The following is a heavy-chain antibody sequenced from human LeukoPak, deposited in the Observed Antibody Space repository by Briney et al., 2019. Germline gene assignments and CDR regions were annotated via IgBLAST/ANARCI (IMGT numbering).Heavy chain of an antibody. J-gene: IGHJ5*01. V-gene: IGHV4-59*03. CDR2: IHYSGSS. CDR1: GDSTNNFY. CDR3: ALAPNSNWFDF. Sequence: PSETLSLTCTVSGDSTNNFYWNWIRQSPGKGLERIGNIHYSGSSVYNPSLKSRGTISIDTSRRQFFLKLNSVTAADTAVYFCALAPNSNWFDFWGPGTLVTVSS. D-gene: IGHD2-8*01.